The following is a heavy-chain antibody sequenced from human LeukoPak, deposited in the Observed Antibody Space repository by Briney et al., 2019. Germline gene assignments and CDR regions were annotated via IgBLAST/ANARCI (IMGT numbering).Heavy chain of an antibody. CDR3: ARGWTYCSTTSCYAFDI. CDR1: GGSISSGDYY. CDR2: IYYSGST. V-gene: IGHV4-30-4*01. Sequence: SETLSLTCTVSGGSISSGDYYWSWIRQPPGKGLEWIGYIYYSGSTYYNPSLKSRVTISVDTSKNQFSLKLSSVTAADTAVYYCARGWTYCSTTSCYAFDIWGQGTMVTVSS. D-gene: IGHD2-2*01. J-gene: IGHJ3*02.